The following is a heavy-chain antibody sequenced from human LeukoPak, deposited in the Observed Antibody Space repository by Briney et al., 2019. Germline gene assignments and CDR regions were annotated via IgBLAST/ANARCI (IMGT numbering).Heavy chain of an antibody. J-gene: IGHJ4*02. V-gene: IGHV1-2*06. CDR2: INPNSGGT. CDR3: ARGGGRFLEWLLHSHFDY. Sequence: ASVKVSCKASGYTFTGYYMHWVRQAPGQGLEWMGRINPNSGGTNYAQKFQGRVTMTRDTSISTAYMELSRLRSDDTAMYYCARGGGRFLEWLLHSHFDYWGQGTLVTVSS. CDR1: GYTFTGYY. D-gene: IGHD3-3*01.